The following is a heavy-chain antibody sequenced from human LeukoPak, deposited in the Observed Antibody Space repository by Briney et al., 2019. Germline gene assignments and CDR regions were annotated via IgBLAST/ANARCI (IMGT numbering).Heavy chain of an antibody. V-gene: IGHV3-74*01. D-gene: IGHD6-13*01. CDR2: INSDGSST. CDR3: ARDDGDVISSSLVDY. Sequence: GGSLRLSCAASGFTFSSYWMHWVRQAPGKGLVWVSRINSDGSSTSYADSVKGRFTISRDNAKNTPYLQMNSLRAEDTAVYYCARDDGDVISSSLVDYWGQGTLVTVSS. J-gene: IGHJ4*02. CDR1: GFTFSSYW.